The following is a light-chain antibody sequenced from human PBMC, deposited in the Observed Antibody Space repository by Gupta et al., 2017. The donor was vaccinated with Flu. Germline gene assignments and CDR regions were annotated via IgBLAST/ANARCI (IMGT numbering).Light chain of an antibody. CDR1: TSNIGSNT. CDR3: AAWDDSLNGLYV. Sequence: QSVLTQPPSASGTPGQRVTISCSGSTSNIGSNTVNWYQQLPGTAPNLLIYSNNQRPSGVPARFSGSKSGTSASLAISGLQSEEEADYYCAAWDDSLNGLYVFGTGTKVTVL. CDR2: SNN. V-gene: IGLV1-44*01. J-gene: IGLJ1*01.